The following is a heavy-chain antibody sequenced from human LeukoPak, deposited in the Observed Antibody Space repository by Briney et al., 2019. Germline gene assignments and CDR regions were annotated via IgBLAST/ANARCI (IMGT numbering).Heavy chain of an antibody. J-gene: IGHJ4*02. CDR3: ARDRYDSSGYFDY. V-gene: IGHV1-69*05. D-gene: IGHD3-22*01. Sequence: GASVKVSCKASGGTFSSYAISWVRQAPGQGLEWMGGIIPIFGTANYAQKFQGRVTTTTDESTSTAYMELSSLRSEDTAVYYCARDRYDSSGYFDYWGQGTLVTVSS. CDR1: GGTFSSYA. CDR2: IIPIFGTA.